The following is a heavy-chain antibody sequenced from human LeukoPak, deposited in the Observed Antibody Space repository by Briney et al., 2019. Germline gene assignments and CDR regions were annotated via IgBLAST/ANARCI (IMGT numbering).Heavy chain of an antibody. D-gene: IGHD1-26*01. CDR3: ARNSGSYYAGRDAFDI. Sequence: GESLKISCKGSGYSFTSYWIGWVRQMPGKGLEWMGIIYPGDSDTRYSPSFQGQVTISADKSISTAYLQWSSLKASDTAMYCCARNSGSYYAGRDAFDIWGQGTMVTVSS. CDR1: GYSFTSYW. J-gene: IGHJ3*02. V-gene: IGHV5-51*01. CDR2: IYPGDSDT.